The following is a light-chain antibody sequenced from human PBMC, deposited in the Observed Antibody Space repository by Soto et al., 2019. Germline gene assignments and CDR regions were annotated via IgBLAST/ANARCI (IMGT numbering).Light chain of an antibody. Sequence: EFVLTHSPGTLSLSPGERATLSCRASQTVRNNYLAWYQQKPGQAPRLLIYDASSRATGIPERFSGGGSGKDLTLTTSRLEPEDFAVYYCQQFSSYQLTLGGGTKVDIK. CDR3: QQFSSYQLT. J-gene: IGKJ4*01. CDR2: DAS. CDR1: QTVRNNY. V-gene: IGKV3-20*01.